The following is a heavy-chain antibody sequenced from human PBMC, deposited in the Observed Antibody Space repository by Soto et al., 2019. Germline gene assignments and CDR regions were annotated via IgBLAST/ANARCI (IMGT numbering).Heavy chain of an antibody. CDR3: AKEAYDFWSGYLDP. V-gene: IGHV3-7*01. Sequence: PGGSLRLSCAASGFTFSSYWMSWVRQAPGKGLEWVANIKQDGSEKYYVDSVKGRFTISRDNSKNTLYLQMNSLRAEDTAVYYCAKEAYDFWSGYLDPWGQGTLVTVSS. D-gene: IGHD3-3*01. CDR2: IKQDGSEK. CDR1: GFTFSSYW. J-gene: IGHJ5*02.